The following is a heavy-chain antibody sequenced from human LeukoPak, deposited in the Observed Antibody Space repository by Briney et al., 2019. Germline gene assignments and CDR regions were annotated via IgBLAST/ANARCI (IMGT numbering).Heavy chain of an antibody. V-gene: IGHV1-2*02. CDR1: GYTFTGYY. CDR3: ARDLRSGEGFGELSVDY. CDR2: INPNSGGT. Sequence: ASVKASCKASGYTFTGYYMHWVRQAPGQGLEWMGWINPNSGGTNYAQKFQGRVTMTRDTSISTAYMELSRLRSDDTAVYYCARDLRSGEGFGELSVDYWGQGTLVTVSS. D-gene: IGHD3-10*01. J-gene: IGHJ4*02.